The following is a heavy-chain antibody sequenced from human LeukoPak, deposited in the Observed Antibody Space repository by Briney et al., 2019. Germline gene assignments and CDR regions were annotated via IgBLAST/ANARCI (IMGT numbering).Heavy chain of an antibody. CDR1: GFTFSTYS. CDR3: ARDWGGYCSGGSCYPGY. D-gene: IGHD2-15*01. CDR2: ISSSSSYI. V-gene: IGHV3-21*01. J-gene: IGHJ4*02. Sequence: GGSLRLSCAASGFTFSTYSMKWVRQAPGKGLEWVSSISSSSSYIYYADSVKGRFTISRDNAKNSLYLQMNSLRAEDTAVYYCARDWGGYCSGGSCYPGYWGQGTLVTVSS.